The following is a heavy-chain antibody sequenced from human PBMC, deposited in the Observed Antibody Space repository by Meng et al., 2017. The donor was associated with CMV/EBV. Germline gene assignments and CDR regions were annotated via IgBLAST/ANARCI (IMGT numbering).Heavy chain of an antibody. CDR2: IYYSGST. D-gene: IGHD6-13*01. Sequence: SETLSLTCTVSGGSISSSSYYWGWIRQPPGKGLEWIGSIYYSGSTYYNPSLKSRVTISVDTSKNQFSLKLSSVTAADTAVYYCARGKRYSSSWYPSFDYWGQGTLVTVSS. J-gene: IGHJ4*02. CDR3: ARGKRYSSSWYPSFDY. V-gene: IGHV4-39*07. CDR1: GGSISSSSYY.